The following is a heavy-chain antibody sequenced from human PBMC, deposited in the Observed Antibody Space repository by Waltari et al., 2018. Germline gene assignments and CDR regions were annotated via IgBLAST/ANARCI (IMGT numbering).Heavy chain of an antibody. CDR3: ANIEEGPKSPVTLGDY. J-gene: IGHJ4*02. Sequence: QVQLVESGGGVVQPGGSLRLSCAASGFTFSRYGMHWFRQAPGKGLEWVACIRYDGSNKYYADSVKGRFTISRDNSKNTLYLQMNSLRAEDTAVYYCANIEEGPKSPVTLGDYWGQGTLVTVSS. D-gene: IGHD4-17*01. CDR1: GFTFSRYG. CDR2: IRYDGSNK. V-gene: IGHV3-30*02.